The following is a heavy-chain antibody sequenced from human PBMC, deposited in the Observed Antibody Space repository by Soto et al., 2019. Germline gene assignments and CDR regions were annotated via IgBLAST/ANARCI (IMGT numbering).Heavy chain of an antibody. D-gene: IGHD5-18*01. J-gene: IGHJ3*02. CDR2: ISGSGGST. CDR1: GFTFSSYA. CDR3: AKDFGYNYGYDAFDI. V-gene: IGHV3-23*01. Sequence: SLRLSCAASGFTFSSYAMSWVRQAPGKGLEWVSGISGSGGSTYYVDSVKGRFTISRDNSKNTLYLQMNSLRAEDTAVYYCAKDFGYNYGYDAFDIWGQGTMVTVSS.